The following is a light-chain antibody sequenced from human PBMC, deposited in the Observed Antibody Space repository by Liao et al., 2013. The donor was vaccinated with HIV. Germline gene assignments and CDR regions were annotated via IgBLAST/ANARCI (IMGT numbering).Light chain of an antibody. CDR3: EAWYYSTGV. CDR2: QDS. V-gene: IGLV3-1*01. Sequence: SYEMTQPPSVSVSPGQTASINCSGDKLGDKYVCWYQQKSGQSPVVVIYQDSRRPSGIHARFSGSNSGNTATLTIRETQAVDEADYYCEAWYYSTGVFGTWDQGHRP. CDR1: KLGDKY. J-gene: IGLJ1*01.